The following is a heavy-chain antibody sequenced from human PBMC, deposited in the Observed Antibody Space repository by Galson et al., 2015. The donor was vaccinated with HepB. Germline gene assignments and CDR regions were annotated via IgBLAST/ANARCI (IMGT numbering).Heavy chain of an antibody. CDR1: GFTFSSYW. V-gene: IGHV3-74*01. Sequence: SLRLSCAASGFTFSSYWMHWVRQAPGKGLVWVSRINSDGSSTSYADSVKGRFTISRDNAKSTLYLQMNSLRAEDTAVYYCARDQVLWFGVSNYGMDVWGQGTTVTVSS. CDR2: INSDGSST. D-gene: IGHD3-10*01. J-gene: IGHJ6*02. CDR3: ARDQVLWFGVSNYGMDV.